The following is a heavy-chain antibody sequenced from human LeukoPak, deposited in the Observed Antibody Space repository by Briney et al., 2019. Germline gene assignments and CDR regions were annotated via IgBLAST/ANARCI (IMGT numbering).Heavy chain of an antibody. CDR2: IYHNGNT. CDR1: GGSISSGGYY. D-gene: IGHD3-16*02. Sequence: PSQTLSLTCTVSGGSISSGGYYWSWIRQPPGKGLEWIGYIYHNGNTYYNPSLKSRVTISLDRTRNQFSLNLSSLTAADTAVYYCARGSFFDYWGQGTLVTVSS. CDR3: ARGSFFDY. J-gene: IGHJ4*02. V-gene: IGHV4-30-2*01.